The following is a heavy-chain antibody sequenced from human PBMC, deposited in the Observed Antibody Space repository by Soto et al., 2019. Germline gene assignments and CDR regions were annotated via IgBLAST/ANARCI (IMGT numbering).Heavy chain of an antibody. Sequence: ASVKVSCKVSGYTLTELSMHWVRQAPGKGLEWMGGFDPEDGETIYAQKFQGRVTITEDTSARTAYMELSRLRSEDTAVYYCASNFQWLQYFEYWGLGTLVTVSS. D-gene: IGHD3-9*01. CDR2: FDPEDGET. CDR1: GYTLTELS. V-gene: IGHV1-24*01. J-gene: IGHJ4*02. CDR3: ASNFQWLQYFEY.